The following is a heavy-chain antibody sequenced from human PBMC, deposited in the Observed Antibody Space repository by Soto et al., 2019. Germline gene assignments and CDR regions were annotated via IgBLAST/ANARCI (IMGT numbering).Heavy chain of an antibody. V-gene: IGHV6-1*01. D-gene: IGHD6-13*01. J-gene: IGHJ5*02. CDR2: TYYRSKWYN. CDR1: GDSVSSNSAA. Sequence: PSQTLSLTCAISGDSVSSNSAAWNWIRQSPSRGLEWLGRTYYRSKWYNDYAVSVKSRITINPDTSKNQFSLQLNSVTPEDTAVYYCARDRSSSSWYDGYNWFDPWGQGTLVTVSS. CDR3: ARDRSSSSWYDGYNWFDP.